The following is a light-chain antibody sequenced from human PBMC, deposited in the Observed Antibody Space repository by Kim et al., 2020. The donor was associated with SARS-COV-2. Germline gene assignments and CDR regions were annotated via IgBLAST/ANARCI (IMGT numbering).Light chain of an antibody. J-gene: IGKJ2*01. Sequence: PWERATLSCGSSQSVSSSYFAWYQQKPGLAPRLLIYDASSRAPGLPDRFSGSVSGTDFTLTISRLEPEDFAVYYCQHYGSSPAMYTFGQGTKLEI. CDR3: QHYGSSPAMYT. V-gene: IGKV3D-20*01. CDR1: QSVSSSY. CDR2: DAS.